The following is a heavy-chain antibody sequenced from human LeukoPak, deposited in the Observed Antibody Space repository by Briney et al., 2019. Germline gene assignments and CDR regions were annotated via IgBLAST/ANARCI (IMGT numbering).Heavy chain of an antibody. J-gene: IGHJ4*02. CDR1: GGSISSGGYS. CDR3: ARSLVVPYYFDY. CDR2: IYYSGST. Sequence: SETLSLTCTVSGGSISSGGYSWSWIRQHPGKGLEWIGYIYYSGSTYYNPSLKSRVTVSVDTSKNQFSLKLSSVTAADTAVYCCARSLVVPYYFDYWGQGTLVTVSS. V-gene: IGHV4-31*03. D-gene: IGHD2-15*01.